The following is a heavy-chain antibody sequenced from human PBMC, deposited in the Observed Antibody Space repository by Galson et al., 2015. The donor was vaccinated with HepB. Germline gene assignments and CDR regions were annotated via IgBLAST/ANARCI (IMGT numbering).Heavy chain of an antibody. CDR3: AVGGLAVAGLGY. J-gene: IGHJ4*02. D-gene: IGHD6-19*01. V-gene: IGHV1-69*02. Sequence: SVKVSCKASGGTFSSYTISWVRQAPGQGLEWMGRIIPILGIANYAQKFQGRVTITADKSTSTAYMELSSLRSEDTTAYYCAVGGLAVAGLGYWGQGTLVTVSS. CDR2: IIPILGIA. CDR1: GGTFSSYT.